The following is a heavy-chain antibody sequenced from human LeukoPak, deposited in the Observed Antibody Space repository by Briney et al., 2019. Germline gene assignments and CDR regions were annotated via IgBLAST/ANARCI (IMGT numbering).Heavy chain of an antibody. Sequence: SETLSLTCAVYGGSFGGYYWSWIRQPPGKGLEWIGEINHSGSTNYNPSLKSRVTISVDTSKNQFSLKLSSVTAADTAVYYCASAPAYCGGDCSLGWFDPWGQGTLVTVSS. CDR3: ASAPAYCGGDCSLGWFDP. V-gene: IGHV4-34*01. CDR1: GGSFGGYY. D-gene: IGHD2-21*02. J-gene: IGHJ5*02. CDR2: INHSGST.